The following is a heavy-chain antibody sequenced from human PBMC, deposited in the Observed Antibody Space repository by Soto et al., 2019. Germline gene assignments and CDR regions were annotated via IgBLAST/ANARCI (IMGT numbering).Heavy chain of an antibody. D-gene: IGHD3-10*01. CDR1: GFTFSSYA. J-gene: IGHJ4*02. Sequence: QVQLVESGGGVVQPGRSLRLSCAASGFTFSSYAMHWVRQAPGKGLEWVAVISYDGSNKYYADSVKGRFTISRDNSKNTLYLQMNSLRAEDTAVYYCARDRYRATHGSGSYAFDYWGQGTLVTVSS. V-gene: IGHV3-30-3*01. CDR2: ISYDGSNK. CDR3: ARDRYRATHGSGSYAFDY.